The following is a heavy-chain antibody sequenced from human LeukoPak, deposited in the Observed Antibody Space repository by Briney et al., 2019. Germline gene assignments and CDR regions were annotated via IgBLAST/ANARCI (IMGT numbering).Heavy chain of an antibody. CDR2: IYYGENT. V-gene: IGHV4-39*01. Sequence: SETLSLTCTVSGDSISSGPYYWGWIRQPPGKGLEWIGNIYYGENTYYNPSLTSRVTISIDTSKNQFYLKLSSVTAADTAVYYCACRRGEYSSSWYYFDYWGQGTLVTVSS. D-gene: IGHD6-13*01. CDR1: GDSISSGPYY. J-gene: IGHJ4*02. CDR3: ACRRGEYSSSWYYFDY.